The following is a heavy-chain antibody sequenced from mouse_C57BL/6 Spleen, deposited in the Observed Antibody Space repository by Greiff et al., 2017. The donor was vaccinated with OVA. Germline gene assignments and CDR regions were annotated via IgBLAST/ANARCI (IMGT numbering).Heavy chain of an antibody. CDR3: ARDGDYSNHYFDY. CDR1: GFTFSSYA. Sequence: EVKLVESGGGLVKPGGSLKLSCAASGFTFSSYAMSWVRQTPEKRLEWVATISDGGSYTYYPDNVKGRFTISRDNAKNNLYLQMSHLKSEDTAMYYCARDGDYSNHYFDYWGQGTTLTVSS. V-gene: IGHV5-4*01. CDR2: ISDGGSYT. J-gene: IGHJ2*01. D-gene: IGHD2-5*01.